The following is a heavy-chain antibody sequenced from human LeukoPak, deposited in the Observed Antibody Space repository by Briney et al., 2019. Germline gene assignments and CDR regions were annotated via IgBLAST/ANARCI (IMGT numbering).Heavy chain of an antibody. V-gene: IGHV4-4*07. D-gene: IGHD6-6*01. Sequence: SETLSLTCTVSGGSISSYYWSWIRQPAGNGLDWIGRIYTRGSTNYNPSLKSRVTMSVDTSKNQFSLKLSSVTAADTAVYYYAREYSSSSGGYCFDYWGQGTLVTVSS. CDR2: IYTRGST. CDR3: AREYSSSSGGYCFDY. CDR1: GGSISSYY. J-gene: IGHJ4*02.